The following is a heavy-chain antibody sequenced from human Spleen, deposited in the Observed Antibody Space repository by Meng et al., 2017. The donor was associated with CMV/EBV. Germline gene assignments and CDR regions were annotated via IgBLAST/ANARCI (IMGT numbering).Heavy chain of an antibody. V-gene: IGHV1-18*01. D-gene: IGHD1-20*01. CDR1: GDTFTNLG. Sequence: ASVKVSCKASGDTFTNLGFNWVRQAPGQGLEWMGWISAYNGHTYYAQKLQGRVTMTTDTSTSTAYMELRSLRSDDTAVYYCARVRPLTGTVYYYYGMDVWGQGTTVTVSS. CDR3: ARVRPLTGTVYYYYGMDV. J-gene: IGHJ6*02. CDR2: ISAYNGHT.